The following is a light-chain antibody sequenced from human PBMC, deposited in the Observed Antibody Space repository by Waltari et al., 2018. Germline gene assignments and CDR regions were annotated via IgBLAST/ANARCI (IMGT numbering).Light chain of an antibody. CDR3: MQALQTPPWT. CDR2: LVS. Sequence: DTVMTQSPLSLPVTPGEPASISCRSSQSLLRRNAYICLDWFLRKPGHSAQVLNNLVSTRASGVTDRFSGSGSGTDFTLKIIRVEAEDVGVYYCMQALQTPPWTFGQGTKVEIK. J-gene: IGKJ1*01. CDR1: QSLLRRNAYIC. V-gene: IGKV2-28*01.